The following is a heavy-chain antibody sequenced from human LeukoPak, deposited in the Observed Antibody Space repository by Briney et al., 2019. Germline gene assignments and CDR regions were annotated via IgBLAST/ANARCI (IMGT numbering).Heavy chain of an antibody. V-gene: IGHV1-2*02. CDR1: GYTFTGYY. D-gene: IGHD5-18*01. CDR3: ARYPRLSYTAMVPFDY. CDR2: INPNSGGT. Sequence: GASVKVSCKASGYTFTGYYMHWVRQAPGQGLEWMGWINPNSGGTNYAQKFQGRVTMTRDTSISTAYMELSRLRSDDTAVYYCARYPRLSYTAMVPFDYWGQGTLVTVSS. J-gene: IGHJ4*02.